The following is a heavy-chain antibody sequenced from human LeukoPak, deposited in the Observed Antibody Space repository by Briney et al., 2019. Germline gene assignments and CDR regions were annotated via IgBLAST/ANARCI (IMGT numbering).Heavy chain of an antibody. J-gene: IGHJ4*02. CDR1: GFTFHFYS. CDR3: ARDILTKQAYSGYDN. D-gene: IGHD5-12*01. V-gene: IGHV3-48*02. CDR2: ISSRSSTI. Sequence: GGSLRLSCAASGFTFHFYSMTWVRQAPGKGLEWVSYISSRSSTIYYTDSVKGRFTASRDNAKNSLYLQMNSLRDEDTAVYYCARDILTKQAYSGYDNWGQGTLVTVSS.